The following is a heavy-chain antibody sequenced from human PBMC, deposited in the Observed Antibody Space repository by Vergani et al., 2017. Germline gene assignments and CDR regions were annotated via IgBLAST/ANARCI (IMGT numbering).Heavy chain of an antibody. Sequence: EVQLLESGGGLVQPGGSLRLSCAASGFTFSSYAMSWVRQAPGKGLEWVSGISGSGGSTYYADSVKGRFTISRDNSKNTLYLQMNSLRAEDTAVYYCAKDQAPYSSGWSPFDYWGQGTLVTVSS. CDR2: ISGSGGST. J-gene: IGHJ4*02. CDR1: GFTFSSYA. D-gene: IGHD6-19*01. CDR3: AKDQAPYSSGWSPFDY. V-gene: IGHV3-23*01.